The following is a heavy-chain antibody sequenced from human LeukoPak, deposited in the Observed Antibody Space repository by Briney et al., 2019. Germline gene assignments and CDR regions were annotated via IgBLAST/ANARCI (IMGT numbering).Heavy chain of an antibody. CDR3: AKTSSSRDYYGRAV. CDR2: ISYDGSNK. J-gene: IGHJ6*04. V-gene: IGHV3-30*18. D-gene: IGHD6-13*01. CDR1: GFTFSSYG. Sequence: GRSLRLSCAASGFTFSSYGMHWVRQAPGKGLEWVAVISYDGSNKYHADSVKGRFTISRDNSKNTLYLQMNSLRAEDTAVYYCAKTSSSRDYYGRAVWGGETTSTVCS.